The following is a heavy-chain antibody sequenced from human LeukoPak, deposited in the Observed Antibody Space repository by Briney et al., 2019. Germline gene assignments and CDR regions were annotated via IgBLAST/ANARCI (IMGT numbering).Heavy chain of an antibody. J-gene: IGHJ3*02. Sequence: PGRSLRLSFAASGFTFSSYGMHWVRQAPGKGLEWVAVISYDGSNKYYADSVKGRFTISRDNSKNTLYLQMNSLRAEDTAVYYCAKVGLGITIFGVVKNAFDIWGQGTMVTVSS. CDR3: AKVGLGITIFGVVKNAFDI. CDR2: ISYDGSNK. CDR1: GFTFSSYG. D-gene: IGHD3-3*01. V-gene: IGHV3-30*18.